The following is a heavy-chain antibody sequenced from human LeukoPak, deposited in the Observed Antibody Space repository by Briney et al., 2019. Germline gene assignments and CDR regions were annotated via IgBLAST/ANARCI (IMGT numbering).Heavy chain of an antibody. CDR2: IYPGDSDT. D-gene: IGHD6-19*01. J-gene: IGHJ4*02. CDR3: ARRRGSGWWDFDY. CDR1: GYSFTSYW. V-gene: IGHV5-51*01. Sequence: LGESLKISCKGSGYSFTSYWIGWVRQMPGKGLEWMGIIYPGDSDTRYSPSFQGQVTFSADKSISTAYLQWSSLKASDTAIYYCARRRGSGWWDFDYWGQGTLVTVSS.